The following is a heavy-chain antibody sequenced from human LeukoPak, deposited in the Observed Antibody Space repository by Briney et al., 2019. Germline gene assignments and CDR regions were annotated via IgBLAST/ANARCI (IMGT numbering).Heavy chain of an antibody. J-gene: IGHJ4*02. D-gene: IGHD6-6*01. V-gene: IGHV1-2*02. CDR2: INPNSGGT. Sequence: ASVKVSCKASGYTFTGYYMHWVRQAPGQGLEWMGWINPNSGGTNHAQKFQGRVTMTRDTSISTAYMELSRLRSDDTAVYYRARREYSSSFDYWGQGTLVTVSS. CDR1: GYTFTGYY. CDR3: ARREYSSSFDY.